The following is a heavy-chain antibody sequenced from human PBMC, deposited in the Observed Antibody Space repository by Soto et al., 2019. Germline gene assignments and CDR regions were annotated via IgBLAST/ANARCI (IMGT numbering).Heavy chain of an antibody. CDR3: ARGLAYSSSAALAFDI. CDR1: GYTFTGYY. J-gene: IGHJ3*02. Sequence: SVKVSCKASGYTFTGYYMHWVRQAPGQGLEWMGWINPNSGGTNYAQKFQGWVTMTRDTSISTAYMELSRPRSDDTAVYYCARGLAYSSSAALAFDIWGQGTMVTVSS. D-gene: IGHD6-6*01. V-gene: IGHV1-2*04. CDR2: INPNSGGT.